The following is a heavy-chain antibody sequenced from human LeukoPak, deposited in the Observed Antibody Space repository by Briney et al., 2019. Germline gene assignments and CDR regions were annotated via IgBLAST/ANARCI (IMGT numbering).Heavy chain of an antibody. CDR3: ARLGYYDSSGSSLYLGY. CDR1: GDSIAGDTYY. CDR2: IYNSGNT. V-gene: IGHV4-61*02. D-gene: IGHD3-22*01. J-gene: IGHJ4*02. Sequence: SQTLSLTCTVSGDSIAGDTYYWSWVRQPAGKGLERIGRIYNSGNTNYSPSLKSRVTISIDTSKNQFSLKLSSVTAADTAVYYCARLGYYDSSGSSLYLGYWGQGTLVTVSS.